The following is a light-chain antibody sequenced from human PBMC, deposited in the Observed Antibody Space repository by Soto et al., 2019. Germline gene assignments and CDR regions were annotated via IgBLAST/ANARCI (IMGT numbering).Light chain of an antibody. Sequence: QSVLNQAASGSGSPRHGVPISFYRSSSNIGSNYVSWYQQLPGTAPKLLICRNDQRPSGGPARFSGSKSGTSASLAISGLRSEDEADYYCAAWDDSFKGHVLFGGGNKVTVL. J-gene: IGLJ2*01. CDR2: RND. CDR1: SSNIGSNY. V-gene: IGLV1-47*01. CDR3: AAWDDSFKGHVL.